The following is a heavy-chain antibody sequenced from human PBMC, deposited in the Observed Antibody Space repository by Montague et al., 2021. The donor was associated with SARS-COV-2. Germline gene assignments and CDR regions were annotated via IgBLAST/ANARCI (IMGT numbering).Heavy chain of an antibody. CDR2: TYYRSKRYN. J-gene: IGHJ6*02. Sequence: CAISGDSVSSNSAARNWIRQSPSRGLEWLGRTYYRSKRYNDYAVSVKSRITINPYTSKNQFSLQLNSVTPEDTAVYYCARDTRIQLWFDRDYYYGMDVWGQGTTVSVSS. CDR3: ARDTRIQLWFDRDYYYGMDV. V-gene: IGHV6-1*01. D-gene: IGHD5-18*01. CDR1: GDSVSSNSAA.